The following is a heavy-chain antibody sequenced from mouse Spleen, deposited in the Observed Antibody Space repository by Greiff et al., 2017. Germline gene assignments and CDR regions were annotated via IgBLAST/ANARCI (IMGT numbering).Heavy chain of an antibody. J-gene: IGHJ3*01. CDR3: ARSYGDPWFAY. Sequence: QVQLKESGAELARPGASVKLSCKASGYTFTSYGISWVKQRTGQGLEWIGEIYPRSGNTYYNEKFKGKATLTADKSSSTAYMELRSLTSEDSAVYFCARSYGDPWFAYWGQGTLVTVSA. CDR1: GYTFTSYG. D-gene: IGHD2-13*01. V-gene: IGHV1-81*01. CDR2: IYPRSGNT.